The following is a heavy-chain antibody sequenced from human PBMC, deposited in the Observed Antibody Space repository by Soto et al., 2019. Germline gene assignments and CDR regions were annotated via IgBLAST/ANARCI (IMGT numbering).Heavy chain of an antibody. J-gene: IGHJ4*02. D-gene: IGHD6-13*01. CDR1: GGSISGTTYS. V-gene: IGHV4-30-2*01. CDR2: IYDSGNT. Sequence: QLQLQESGSGLVKPSQTLSLTCSVSGGSISGTTYSWSWIRQPQGKGLEWIGYIYDSGNTYYNPALMSNFSISGDRAKNQFSLKLSSVTAADTAVYYCARGEGTAAGHSNFDYWGQGTLVTVSS. CDR3: ARGEGTAAGHSNFDY.